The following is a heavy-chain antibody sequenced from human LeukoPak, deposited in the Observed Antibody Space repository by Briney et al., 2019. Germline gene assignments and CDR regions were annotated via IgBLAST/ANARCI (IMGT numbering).Heavy chain of an antibody. CDR1: GGSFSGYY. D-gene: IGHD5-18*01. V-gene: IGHV4-34*01. J-gene: IGHJ4*02. Sequence: SETLSLTCAVYGGSFSGYYWSWIRQPPGKGLEWIGEINHSGSTNYNPSLKSRVTISVDTSKNQFSLKLSSVTAADTAVYYCATGYSYGCFDYWGQGTLVTVS. CDR3: ATGYSYGCFDY. CDR2: INHSGST.